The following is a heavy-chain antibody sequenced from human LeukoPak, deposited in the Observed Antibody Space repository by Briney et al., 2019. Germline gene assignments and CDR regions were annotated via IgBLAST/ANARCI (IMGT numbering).Heavy chain of an antibody. V-gene: IGHV3-23*01. Sequence: GGSLRLSCAASGFTFSSYAMSWVRQAPGKGLEWVSAISGSGGGTYYADSVKGRFTISRDNSKNTLYLQMNSLRAEDTAVYYCAKARDPTPYGMDVWGQGTTVTVSS. CDR2: ISGSGGGT. J-gene: IGHJ6*02. CDR1: GFTFSSYA. CDR3: AKARDPTPYGMDV.